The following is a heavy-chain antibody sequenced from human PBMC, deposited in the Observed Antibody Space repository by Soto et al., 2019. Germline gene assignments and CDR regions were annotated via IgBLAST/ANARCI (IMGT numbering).Heavy chain of an antibody. CDR2: IYYSGST. V-gene: IGHV4-31*03. D-gene: IGHD3-9*01. J-gene: IGHJ6*02. CDR1: GGSISSGGYY. CDR3: ARNDILTVMDV. Sequence: SETLSLTCTVSGGSISSGGYYWSWIRQHPGKGLEWIGYIYYSGSTYYNPSLKSRVTISVDTSKNQFSLKLSSVTAADTAVYYCARNDILTVMDVWGQGTKVTVSS.